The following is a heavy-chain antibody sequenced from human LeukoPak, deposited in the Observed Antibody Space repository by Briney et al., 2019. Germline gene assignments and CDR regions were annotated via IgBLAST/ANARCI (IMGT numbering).Heavy chain of an antibody. CDR1: GGSFSGYY. V-gene: IGHV4-34*01. Sequence: PSETLSLTCAVYGGSFSGYYWSWIRQPPGKGLEWIGEINHSGSTNYNPSLKSRVTISVDTSKNQFSLKLSSVTAADTAVYYCARYGSSSWPGYWGQGTLVTVSS. D-gene: IGHD6-13*01. J-gene: IGHJ4*02. CDR3: ARYGSSSWPGY. CDR2: INHSGST.